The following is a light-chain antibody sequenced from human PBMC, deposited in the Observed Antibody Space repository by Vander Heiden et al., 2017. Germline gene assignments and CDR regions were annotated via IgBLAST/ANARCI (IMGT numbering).Light chain of an antibody. CDR1: QGISSY. CDR3: QQDYSYPRT. V-gene: IGKV1-8*01. J-gene: IGKJ4*02. Sequence: AIPIIQFPSSFSASAGDRVTITCRASQGISSYLAWYQQKPGKAPKLLIYAASTLQSGVPSRVSGSGSGTDFTLTISCLQSEDFATYYCQQDYSYPRTFGEGTKVEIK. CDR2: AAS.